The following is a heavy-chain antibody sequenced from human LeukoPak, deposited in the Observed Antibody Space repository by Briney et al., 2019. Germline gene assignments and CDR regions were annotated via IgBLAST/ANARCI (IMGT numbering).Heavy chain of an antibody. CDR1: GFIVSSNY. V-gene: IGHV3-53*01. CDR2: IYSGGNT. CDR3: ARDVLYSSSRTPSSYMDV. J-gene: IGHJ6*03. Sequence: PGGSLRLSCAASGFIVSSNYMTWVRQAPGKGLEWVSVIYSGGNTYYADSVKGRFTISRDNSKNTLYLQMNSLRAEDTAVYYCARDVLYSSSRTPSSYMDVWGQGTTVTVSS. D-gene: IGHD6-6*01.